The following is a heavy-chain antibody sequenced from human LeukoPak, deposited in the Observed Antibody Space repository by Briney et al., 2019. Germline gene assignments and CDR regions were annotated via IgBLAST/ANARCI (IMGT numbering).Heavy chain of an antibody. CDR3: ARGVASSSRHIRSSGPTLDY. J-gene: IGHJ4*02. Sequence: ASVTVSCKASGYTFTGYYMHWVRQAPGQGLEWMGWINPNSGGTNYAQKFQGRVTMTRDTSISTAYMELSRLRSDDTAVYYCARGVASSSRHIRSSGPTLDYWGQGTLVTVSS. CDR2: INPNSGGT. CDR1: GYTFTGYY. V-gene: IGHV1-2*02. D-gene: IGHD6-13*01.